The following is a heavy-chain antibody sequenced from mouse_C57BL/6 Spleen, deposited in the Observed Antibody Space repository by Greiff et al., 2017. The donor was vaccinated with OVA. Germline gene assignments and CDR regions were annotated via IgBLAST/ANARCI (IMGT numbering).Heavy chain of an antibody. CDR1: GYTFTSYW. Sequence: QVQLQQSGAELVRPGTSVKLSCKASGYTFTSYWMHWVKQRPGQGLEWIGVIDPSDSYTNYNQKFKGKATLTVDTSSSTAYMQLSSLTSEDSAVYYCARGRPDGYDYWGQGTTLTVSS. CDR3: ARGRPDGYDY. D-gene: IGHD2-3*01. V-gene: IGHV1-59*01. CDR2: IDPSDSYT. J-gene: IGHJ2*01.